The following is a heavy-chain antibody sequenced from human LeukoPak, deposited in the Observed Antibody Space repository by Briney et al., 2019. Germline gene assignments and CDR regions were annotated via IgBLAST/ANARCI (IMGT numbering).Heavy chain of an antibody. J-gene: IGHJ4*02. Sequence: SETLSLTCAVSGGSLSRGGYSWGWIRQPPGKGLEWIGYNYHSGRTYYNTSFKSRVTISVDRSKNQFSLKLSSVTAADTAVYYCARANGSGTQIDYWGQGTLVTVSS. CDR1: GGSLSRGGYS. CDR3: ARANGSGTQIDY. V-gene: IGHV4-30-2*01. CDR2: NYHSGRT. D-gene: IGHD3-10*01.